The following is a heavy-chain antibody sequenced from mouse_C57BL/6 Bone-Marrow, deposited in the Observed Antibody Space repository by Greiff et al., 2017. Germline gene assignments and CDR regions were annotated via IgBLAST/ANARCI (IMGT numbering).Heavy chain of an antibody. V-gene: IGHV5-4*01. CDR3: ARVYYYGSSRAY. Sequence: EVQGVESGGGLVKPGGSLKLSCAASGFTFSSYAMSWVRQTPEKRLEWVATISDGGSYTYYPDNVKGRFTISRDNAKNNLYQQMSHLKSEDTAMYYCARVYYYGSSRAYWGQGTLVTVSA. CDR1: GFTFSSYA. J-gene: IGHJ3*01. CDR2: ISDGGSYT. D-gene: IGHD1-1*01.